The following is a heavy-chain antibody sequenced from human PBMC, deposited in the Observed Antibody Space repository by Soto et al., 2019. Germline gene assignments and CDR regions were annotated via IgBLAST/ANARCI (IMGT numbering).Heavy chain of an antibody. CDR1: GYTFTSYG. J-gene: IGHJ5*02. CDR2: VSAYNGNT. D-gene: IGHD6-13*01. Sequence: ASVKVSCKASGYTFTSYGISWVRQAPGQGLEWMGWVSAYNGNTNYAQKLQGRVTMTTDTSTSTAYMELRSLRSDDTAVYYCARVLRSYSSSWYNWFDPWGQGTQVTVSS. V-gene: IGHV1-18*04. CDR3: ARVLRSYSSSWYNWFDP.